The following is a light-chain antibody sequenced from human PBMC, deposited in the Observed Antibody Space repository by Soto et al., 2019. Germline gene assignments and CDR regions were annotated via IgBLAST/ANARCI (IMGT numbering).Light chain of an antibody. Sequence: DIQMTQSPSSLSASVGDRVTITCRASQSVSSYLNWYQQKPGNAPKLLIYAASSLQSGVPSRFSGSGSGTDFTLTISSLQPEDFATYFCQQSYSSPQTSGQGTKVDIK. J-gene: IGKJ1*01. CDR1: QSVSSY. CDR2: AAS. CDR3: QQSYSSPQT. V-gene: IGKV1-39*01.